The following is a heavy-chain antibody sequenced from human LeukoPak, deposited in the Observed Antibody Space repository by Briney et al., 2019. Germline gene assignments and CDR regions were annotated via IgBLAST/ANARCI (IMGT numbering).Heavy chain of an antibody. CDR2: ISGSGSTI. D-gene: IGHD6-19*01. Sequence: GGSLRLSCAASGFTFSSYEMNWVRQAPGKGLEWVSYISGSGSTIYYADSVKGRFTISRDNAKNSLYLQMNSLRAEDTAVYYCARDKVQPGIAVAAHFDYWGQGTLVTVSS. V-gene: IGHV3-48*03. J-gene: IGHJ4*02. CDR1: GFTFSSYE. CDR3: ARDKVQPGIAVAAHFDY.